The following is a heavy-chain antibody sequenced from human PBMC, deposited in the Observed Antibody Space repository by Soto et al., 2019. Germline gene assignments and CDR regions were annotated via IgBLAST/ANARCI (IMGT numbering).Heavy chain of an antibody. CDR2: IYHSGST. CDR1: SGSISSSNW. CDR3: ARVSSTTEDTQWTTTFDY. V-gene: IGHV4-4*02. D-gene: IGHD6-19*01. Sequence: PSETLSLTCAVSSGSISSSNWWSWVRQPPGKGLEWIGEIYHSGSTNYNPSLKSRVTISVDKSKNQFSLKLSSVTAADTAVYYCARVSSTTEDTQWTTTFDYWGQGTLVTVSS. J-gene: IGHJ4*02.